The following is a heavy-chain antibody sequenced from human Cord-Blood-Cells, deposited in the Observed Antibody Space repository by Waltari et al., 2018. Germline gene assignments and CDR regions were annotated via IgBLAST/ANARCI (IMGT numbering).Heavy chain of an antibody. CDR1: GGSFSGYY. V-gene: IGHV4-34*01. CDR3: ARQHAFDI. J-gene: IGHJ3*02. CDR2: INHSGST. Sequence: QVQLQQWGAGLLKPSETLSLTCAVYGGSFSGYYWSWIRQPPGKGLEWIGEINHSGSTNNNPSLKSRVTISVDTSKNQFSLKLSSVTAADTAVYYCARQHAFDIWGQGTMVTVSS.